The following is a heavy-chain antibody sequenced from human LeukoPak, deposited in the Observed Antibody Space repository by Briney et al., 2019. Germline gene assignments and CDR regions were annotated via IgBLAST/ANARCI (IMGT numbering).Heavy chain of an antibody. J-gene: IGHJ4*02. Sequence: PGVSLRLSCAASGFTFSNPWMSWVRQAPGKRLEWVGRIKSRADGSTADYAATVKDRISISRDDSTNTLYLQMNSLKNEDTAVYYCTTGTYWGQGTLVTVSS. CDR3: TTGTY. CDR1: GFTFSNPW. CDR2: IKSRADGSTA. V-gene: IGHV3-15*01.